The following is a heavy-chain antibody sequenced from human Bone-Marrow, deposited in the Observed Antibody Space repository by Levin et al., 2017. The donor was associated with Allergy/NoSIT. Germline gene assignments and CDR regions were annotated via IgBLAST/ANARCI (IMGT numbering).Heavy chain of an antibody. CDR1: GFTFSNYE. CDR2: ISSSASTI. Sequence: AGGSLRLSCAASGFTFSNYEMNWVRQAQGKGLEWISYISSSASTIYYADSVKGRFTISRDNANNALFLQMDSLRAEDTAVYYCALYHGLDVWGQGTTVTVSS. V-gene: IGHV3-48*03. D-gene: IGHD2-8*01. J-gene: IGHJ6*02. CDR3: ALYHGLDV.